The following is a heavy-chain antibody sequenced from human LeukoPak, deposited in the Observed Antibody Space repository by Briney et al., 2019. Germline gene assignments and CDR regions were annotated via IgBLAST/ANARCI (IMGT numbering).Heavy chain of an antibody. CDR2: ISYDGSNK. CDR3: TRDQWLVGAPYYFDY. Sequence: PGGSLRLSCAASGFTFSNFAMHWVRQAPGKGLEWVTVISYDGSNKYHADSVKGRFTISRDNSKNTLYLQMNSLRAEDTAVYYCTRDQWLVGAPYYFDYWGQGTLVTVSS. CDR1: GFTFSNFA. J-gene: IGHJ4*02. V-gene: IGHV3-30*04. D-gene: IGHD1-26*01.